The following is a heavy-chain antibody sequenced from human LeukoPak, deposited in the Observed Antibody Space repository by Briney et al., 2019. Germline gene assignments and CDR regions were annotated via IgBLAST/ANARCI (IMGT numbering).Heavy chain of an antibody. Sequence: PSVKVSCTASGYTFTSYGISWVRQAPGQGLECMGWISAYNGNTNYAQKLQGRVTMTTDTSTSTAYMELRSLRSDDTAVYYCARVAAAGSSRFDPWGQGTLVTVSS. CDR3: ARVAAAGSSRFDP. D-gene: IGHD6-13*01. CDR1: GYTFTSYG. CDR2: ISAYNGNT. V-gene: IGHV1-18*01. J-gene: IGHJ5*02.